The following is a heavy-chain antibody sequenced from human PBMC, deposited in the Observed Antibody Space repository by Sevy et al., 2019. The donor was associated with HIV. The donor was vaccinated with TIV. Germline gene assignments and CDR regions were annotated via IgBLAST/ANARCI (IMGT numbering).Heavy chain of an antibody. CDR2: ISYDGSNK. CDR1: GFTFSSYA. CDR3: ARAMTKLNYYYGMYV. Sequence: GGSLRLSCAASGFTFSSYAMHWVRQAPGKGLEWVAVISYDGSNKYYADSVKGRFTISRDNSKNTLYLQMNSLRAEDTAVYYCARAMTKLNYYYGMYVWGQGTTVTVSS. D-gene: IGHD4-17*01. J-gene: IGHJ6*02. V-gene: IGHV3-30*04.